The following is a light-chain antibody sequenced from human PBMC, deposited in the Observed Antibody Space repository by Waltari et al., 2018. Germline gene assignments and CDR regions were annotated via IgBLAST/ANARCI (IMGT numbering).Light chain of an antibody. J-gene: IGLJ6*01. CDR3: QTWGTGIRV. CDR2: LNSDGSH. CDR1: SGHSSYA. Sequence: QLVLTQSPSASASLGASVKLTCTLSSGHSSYAIAWPQQQPEQGPRYLMKLNSDGSHSKVDGIPDRFSGSSSGAERYLTISSLQSEDEADYYCQTWGTGIRVFGSGTKVTVL. V-gene: IGLV4-69*01.